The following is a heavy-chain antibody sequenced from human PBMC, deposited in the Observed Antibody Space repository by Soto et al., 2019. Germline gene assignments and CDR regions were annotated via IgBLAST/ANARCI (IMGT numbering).Heavy chain of an antibody. J-gene: IGHJ5*02. CDR1: GGSISSGDYY. D-gene: IGHD3-10*01. Sequence: SETLSLTCTVSGGSISSGDYYWSWIRQPPGKGLEWIGYIYYSGSTYYNPSLKSRVTISVDTSKNQFSLKLSSVTAADTAVYYCARDVLWFGELSWFDPWGQGTLVPVSS. V-gene: IGHV4-30-4*01. CDR3: ARDVLWFGELSWFDP. CDR2: IYYSGST.